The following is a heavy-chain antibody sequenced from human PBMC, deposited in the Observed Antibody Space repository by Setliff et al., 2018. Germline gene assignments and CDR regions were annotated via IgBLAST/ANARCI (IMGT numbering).Heavy chain of an antibody. J-gene: IGHJ3*02. D-gene: IGHD3-10*01. Sequence: PSETLSLTCTVSGGSMNSGSYYWSFIRQPAGKGLEWIGQIYTSWSTNYNPSLKSRVTMSVDVSKSQFSLRLSSVTAADTAVYYCARAPNRIGTMVRGVSRAFDIWSQGTLVTVSS. CDR1: GGSMNSGSYY. CDR2: IYTSWST. V-gene: IGHV4-61*09. CDR3: ARAPNRIGTMVRGVSRAFDI.